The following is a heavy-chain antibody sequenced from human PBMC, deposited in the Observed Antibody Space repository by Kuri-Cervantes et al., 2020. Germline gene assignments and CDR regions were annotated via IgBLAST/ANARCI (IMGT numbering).Heavy chain of an antibody. CDR1: GYTFTSYG. V-gene: IGHV1-24*01. D-gene: IGHD6-19*01. CDR3: ATDRGYSSGWYYFDY. J-gene: IGHJ4*02. CDR2: FDPEEGET. Sequence: ASVKVSCKASGYTFTSYGISWVRQAPGQGLEWMGGFDPEEGETIYAQKFQGRVTMTEDTSTDTAYMELSSLRSEDTAVYYCATDRGYSSGWYYFDYWGQGTLVTVSS.